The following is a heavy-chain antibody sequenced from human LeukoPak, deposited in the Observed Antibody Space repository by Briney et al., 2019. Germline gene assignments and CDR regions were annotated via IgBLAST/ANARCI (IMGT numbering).Heavy chain of an antibody. J-gene: IGHJ5*02. D-gene: IGHD1-14*01. CDR1: GVSINTYS. Sequence: SETLSLTCAVSGVSINTYSWAWIRQPPGQGLEWVGYFDNYDSTNYNPSLQGRVTISLDTSKTQVSLELAYVTAEDTGVYYCARDSGSTPNQVNLFHPWGQGTLVTVSS. V-gene: IGHV4-59*01. CDR2: FDNYDST. CDR3: ARDSGSTPNQVNLFHP.